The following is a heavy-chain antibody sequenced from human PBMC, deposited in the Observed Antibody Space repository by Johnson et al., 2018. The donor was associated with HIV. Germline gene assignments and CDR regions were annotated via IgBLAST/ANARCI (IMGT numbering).Heavy chain of an antibody. V-gene: IGHV3-9*01. CDR1: GFTFADYA. CDR3: ANGLRLGELSLRVDAFDI. CDR2: LSWNSGSI. J-gene: IGHJ3*02. Sequence: VQLVESGGGVVQPGRSLRLSCAVSGFTFADYAMHWVRQAPGKGLEWVSGLSWNSGSIGYADSVKGRFTISRDNAKNSLYVQMNSLRAEDTALYYCANGLRLGELSLRVDAFDIWGQGTMVTVSS. D-gene: IGHD3-16*02.